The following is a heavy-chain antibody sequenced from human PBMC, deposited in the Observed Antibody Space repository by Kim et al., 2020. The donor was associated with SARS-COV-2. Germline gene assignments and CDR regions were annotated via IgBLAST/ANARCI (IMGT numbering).Heavy chain of an antibody. Sequence: ADPVKGRFTISRDNFRNTLYLQMNSLGADDTAVYYCARDQGYSTGWYLGYWGQGTLVTVSS. CDR3: ARDQGYSTGWYLGY. D-gene: IGHD6-19*01. V-gene: IGHV3-30*01. J-gene: IGHJ4*02.